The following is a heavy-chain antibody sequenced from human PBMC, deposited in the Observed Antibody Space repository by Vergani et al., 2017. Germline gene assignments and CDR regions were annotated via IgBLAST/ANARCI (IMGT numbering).Heavy chain of an antibody. CDR3: ARTRYCSSTSCPIGAY. J-gene: IGHJ4*02. CDR2: INWNSDSI. D-gene: IGHD2-2*01. CDR1: GFTFDDYA. Sequence: EVQLVESGGGLVQPGRSLRLSCAASGFTFDDYAMHWVRQAPGKGLEWVSGINWNSDSIAYADSVKGRFTISRDNAKNSLYLQMNSLRAEDTALYYCARTRYCSSTSCPIGAYWGQGTLVTVST. V-gene: IGHV3-9*01.